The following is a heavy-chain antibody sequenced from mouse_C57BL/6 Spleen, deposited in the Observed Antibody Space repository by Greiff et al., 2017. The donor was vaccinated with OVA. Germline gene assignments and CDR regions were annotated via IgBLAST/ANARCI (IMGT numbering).Heavy chain of an antibody. V-gene: IGHV1-9*01. J-gene: IGHJ4*01. D-gene: IGHD2-1*01. CDR1: GYTFTGYW. CDR3: AIKPYGKPYAMDY. Sequence: QVQLQQSGAELMKPGASVKLSCKATGYTFTGYWIEWVKQRPGNGLEWIGEILPGSGSTNYNEQFKGKATFTAATSSNTAYLQLSSLTTENSTSYYFAIKPYGKPYAMDYWGQGTSVTVSS. CDR2: ILPGSGST.